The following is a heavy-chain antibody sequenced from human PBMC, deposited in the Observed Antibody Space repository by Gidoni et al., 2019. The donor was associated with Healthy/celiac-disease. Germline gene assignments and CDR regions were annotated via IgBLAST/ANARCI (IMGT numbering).Heavy chain of an antibody. J-gene: IGHJ5*02. CDR1: GGSISRGGYY. CDR3: ARDGGSYGDYGWFDP. Sequence: QVQLQESGPGLVKPSQTLSLTCTVSGGSISRGGYYWSWIRQHPGKGLEWIGYIYYSGSTYYNPSLKSRVTISVDTSKNQFSLKLSSVTAADTAVYYCARDGGSYGDYGWFDPWGQGTLVTVSS. V-gene: IGHV4-31*03. CDR2: IYYSGST. D-gene: IGHD4-17*01.